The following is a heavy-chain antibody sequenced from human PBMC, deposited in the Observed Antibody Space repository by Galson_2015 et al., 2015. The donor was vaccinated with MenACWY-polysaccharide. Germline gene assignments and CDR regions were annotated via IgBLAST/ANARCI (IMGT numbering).Heavy chain of an antibody. CDR1: GFTVSSNY. V-gene: IGHV3-66*02. CDR3: ARDLASGWYRGEDY. CDR2: IYSGGST. J-gene: IGHJ4*02. D-gene: IGHD6-19*01. Sequence: SLRLSCAASGFTVSSNYMSWVRQAPGKGLEWVSVIYSGGSTYYADSVKGRFTISRDNSKNTLYLQMNSLRAEDTAVYYCARDLASGWYRGEDYWGQGTLVTVSS.